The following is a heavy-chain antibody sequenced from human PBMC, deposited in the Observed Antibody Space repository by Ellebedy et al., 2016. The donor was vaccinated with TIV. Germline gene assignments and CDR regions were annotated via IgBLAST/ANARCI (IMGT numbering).Heavy chain of an antibody. CDR1: GYTFTSYA. V-gene: IGHV1-3*01. CDR2: INADNGDT. D-gene: IGHD2-21*02. Sequence: AASVKVSCKASGYTFTSYAMHWVCQAPGQRLEWVGWINADNGDTKYSQKFQGRVTITRDTSASTAYMELSSLRSEDTAVYYCARPVVTNCAGDCFFGDFDDWGQGTLVTVSS. J-gene: IGHJ4*02. CDR3: ARPVVTNCAGDCFFGDFDD.